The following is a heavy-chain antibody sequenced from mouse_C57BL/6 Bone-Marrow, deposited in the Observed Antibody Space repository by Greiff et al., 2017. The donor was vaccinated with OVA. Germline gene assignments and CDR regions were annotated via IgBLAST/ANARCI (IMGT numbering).Heavy chain of an antibody. CDR2: IYPGSGNT. Sequence: QVQLQQSGAEVVRPGASVKLSCKASGYTFTDHYINWVKQRPGQGLEWIARIYPGSGNTYYNEKFKGKATLTAEKSSNTAYMQLSSLTSEDSAVYFWARDDSYFFEYWGQGTTLTVSS. CDR3: ARDDSYFFEY. D-gene: IGHD2-3*01. V-gene: IGHV1-76*01. CDR1: GYTFTDHY. J-gene: IGHJ2*01.